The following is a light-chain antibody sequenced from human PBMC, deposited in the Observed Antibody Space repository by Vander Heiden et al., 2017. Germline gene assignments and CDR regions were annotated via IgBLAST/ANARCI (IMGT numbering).Light chain of an antibody. CDR3: QAWDSSSVV. CDR2: QDS. V-gene: IGLV3-1*01. CDR1: KLGDKY. J-gene: IGLJ2*01. Sequence: SYQLTQPPSVSVSPGQTASITCSGDKLGDKYACWYQQKPGQSPGRVIYQDSKRPSGIPERFSGSNSGNKATLTISGTQAMDEADYYCQAWDSSSVVCGGGTKLTVL.